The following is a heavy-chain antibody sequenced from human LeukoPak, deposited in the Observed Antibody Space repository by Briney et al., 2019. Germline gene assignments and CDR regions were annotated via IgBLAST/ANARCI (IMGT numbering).Heavy chain of an antibody. D-gene: IGHD6-13*01. V-gene: IGHV4-59*08. CDR2: IAYSGTT. CDR1: GDSFSSYY. CDR3: ARGRGQQLGNFDY. Sequence: SETLSLTCTFSGDSFSSYYWTWIRQPPGMGLEWIGHIAYSGTTNYNPSLKSRVTMLIDTSKNQFSLKLNSVTAADTAVYYCARGRGQQLGNFDYWGQGTLVTVSS. J-gene: IGHJ4*02.